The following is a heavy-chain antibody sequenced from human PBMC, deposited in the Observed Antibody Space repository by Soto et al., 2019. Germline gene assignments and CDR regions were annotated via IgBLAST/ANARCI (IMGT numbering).Heavy chain of an antibody. J-gene: IGHJ6*02. Sequence: GASEQVSCKPSGGTFSRYAISRVRQAPGDGLEWVGGVIPIFCTANYAQQFQGRVTITSDESTSAAYMELSSLRSEDTAVYYCARKAKVDYYDSSRYRAPHYYYGMHVWGQGTTVTVSS. CDR3: ARKAKVDYYDSSRYRAPHYYYGMHV. CDR2: VIPIFCTA. V-gene: IGHV1-69*13. CDR1: GGTFSRYA. D-gene: IGHD3-22*01.